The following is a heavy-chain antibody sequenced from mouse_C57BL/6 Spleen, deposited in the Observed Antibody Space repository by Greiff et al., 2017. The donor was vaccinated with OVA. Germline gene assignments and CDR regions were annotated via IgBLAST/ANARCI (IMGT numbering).Heavy chain of an antibody. D-gene: IGHD1-1*01. J-gene: IGHJ1*03. Sequence: VQLQQPGAELVKPGASVKMSCKASGYTFTSYWITWVKQRPGQGLEWIGDIYPGSGSTNYNEKFKGKATLTVDTSSSTAYMQLSSLTSEDSAVYYCARRNYGSSYGYFDVWGTGTTVTVSS. CDR1: GYTFTSYW. CDR3: ARRNYGSSYGYFDV. CDR2: IYPGSGST. V-gene: IGHV1-55*01.